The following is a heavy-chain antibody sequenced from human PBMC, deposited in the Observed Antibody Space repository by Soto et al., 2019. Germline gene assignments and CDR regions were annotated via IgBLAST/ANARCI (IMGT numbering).Heavy chain of an antibody. CDR2: INAGNGNT. CDR1: GYTFTSYD. CDR3: ATFIAGRALTRDPSYYFDY. V-gene: IGHV1-3*01. J-gene: IGHJ4*02. D-gene: IGHD3-10*01. Sequence: GASVKVSCKASGYTFTSYDMHWVRQAPGQRLEWMGWINAGNGNTKYSQKFQGRVTMTEDTSTDTAYMELSSLRSEDTAVYYCATFIAGRALTRDPSYYFDYWGQGTLVTVSS.